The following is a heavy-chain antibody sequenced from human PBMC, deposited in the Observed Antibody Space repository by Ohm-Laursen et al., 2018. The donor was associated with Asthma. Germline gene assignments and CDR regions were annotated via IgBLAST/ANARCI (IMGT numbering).Heavy chain of an antibody. Sequence: SLRLSCAASKFTFSNYAMNWVRQPPGKGLEWVSEISSTGDSTDYADSVKGRFTTSRDNSKSTMYLQMNSLRAEDTAVYYCAKVGLTYYNAMDVWGQGTTVIVSS. CDR3: AKVGLTYYNAMDV. J-gene: IGHJ6*02. CDR2: ISSTGDST. CDR1: KFTFSNYA. D-gene: IGHD4/OR15-4a*01. V-gene: IGHV3-23*01.